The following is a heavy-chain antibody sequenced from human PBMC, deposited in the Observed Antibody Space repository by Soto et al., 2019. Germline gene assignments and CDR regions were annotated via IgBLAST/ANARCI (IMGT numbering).Heavy chain of an antibody. V-gene: IGHV3-64*04. D-gene: IGHD3-10*01. CDR2: INNNGDNP. Sequence: GGSLRLSCSASGFTFSRYAMHWFRQAPGKGLEYFSAINNNGDNPHYADSVKGRFTISRDNSKNTLYLQMNSLRAEDTAVYYCAKDKGFGVRGPFDYWGQGTLVTVSS. CDR3: AKDKGFGVRGPFDY. J-gene: IGHJ4*02. CDR1: GFTFSRYA.